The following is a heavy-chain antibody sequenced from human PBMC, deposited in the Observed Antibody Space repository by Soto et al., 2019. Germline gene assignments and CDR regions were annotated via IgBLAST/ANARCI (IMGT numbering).Heavy chain of an antibody. J-gene: IGHJ6*02. CDR1: GGSFSGYS. CDR2: INHGGAT. CDR3: AREEVCQWFTKGCYGMDV. Sequence: VQLQQWGAGLLKPSETLSLTCAVYGGSFSGYSWTWIRQPPGKGLEWIGEINHGGATNTNPSLKSRVTMSVDTSKNQFSLKLSSVTAADTAVYYCAREEVCQWFTKGCYGMDVWGQGTTVTVSS. V-gene: IGHV4-34*01. D-gene: IGHD2-8*01.